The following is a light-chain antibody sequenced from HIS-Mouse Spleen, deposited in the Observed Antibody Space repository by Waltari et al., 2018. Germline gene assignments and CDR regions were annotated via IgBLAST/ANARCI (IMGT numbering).Light chain of an antibody. J-gene: IGLJ2*01. CDR2: DVN. CDR1: NIGRKS. Sequence: SYVLTQPPSVSVAPGKTARITCGGNNIGRKSVHWYQQKPGQAPVLGVNDVNDRPAGIPERFSGSNSGNAATLTISRVEAGDEADYYCQVWDSSSDHVVFGGGTKLTVL. CDR3: QVWDSSSDHVV. V-gene: IGLV3-21*03.